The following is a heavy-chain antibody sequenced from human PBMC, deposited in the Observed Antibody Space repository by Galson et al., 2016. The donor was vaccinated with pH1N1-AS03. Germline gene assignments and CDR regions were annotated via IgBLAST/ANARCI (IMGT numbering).Heavy chain of an antibody. CDR3: ARDRTVVAASIIYYYGMDV. CDR2: INKDGNEK. Sequence: SLRLSCAVFGFTFGSHWMSWVRQAPGKGLEWVANINKDGNEKYYVDSVKGRFAISRDNAKNSLHLQMNSLRAEDTAVYYCARDRTVVAASIIYYYGMDVWGQGTTVTVSS. CDR1: GFTFGSHW. V-gene: IGHV3-7*03. D-gene: IGHD2-2*01. J-gene: IGHJ6*02.